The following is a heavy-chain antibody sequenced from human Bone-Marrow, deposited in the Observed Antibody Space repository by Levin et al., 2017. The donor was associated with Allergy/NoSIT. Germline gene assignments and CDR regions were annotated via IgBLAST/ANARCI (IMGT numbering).Heavy chain of an antibody. D-gene: IGHD1-14*01. Sequence: PSETLSLTCAASGFTFSSYAMHWVRQAPGKGLEWVSVTSYDESIKYYTDSVKGRFTISRDNSKNTLYLQMISLRAEDTAVYYCARTGRDAFDIWGQGTMVTVSS. CDR1: GFTFSSYA. CDR3: ARTGRDAFDI. CDR2: TSYDESIK. J-gene: IGHJ3*02. V-gene: IGHV3-30-3*01.